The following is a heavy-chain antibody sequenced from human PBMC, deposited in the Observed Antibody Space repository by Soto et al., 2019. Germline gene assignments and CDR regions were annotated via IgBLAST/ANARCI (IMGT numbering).Heavy chain of an antibody. CDR1: GFTFSNYD. V-gene: IGHV3-13*01. Sequence: GGSLRLSCAASGFTFSNYDMHWVRQVTGKGLEWISSIGTAGDTYYAGSVRGRFTISRENAKNSLYLQMNSLRAEDTAVYYCARETVPPWFDPWGQGTLVTVSS. J-gene: IGHJ5*02. CDR2: IGTAGDT. D-gene: IGHD1-1*01. CDR3: ARETVPPWFDP.